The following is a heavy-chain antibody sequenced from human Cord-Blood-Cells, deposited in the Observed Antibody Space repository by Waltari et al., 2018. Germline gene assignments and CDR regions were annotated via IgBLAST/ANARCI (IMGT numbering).Heavy chain of an antibody. CDR3: ARDLVVGATIAYYMDV. CDR1: GYPFPGYY. CDR2: INPNSGGT. D-gene: IGHD1-26*01. J-gene: IGHJ6*03. Sequence: QVQLVQSGAEVKKPGASVKVSCKASGYPFPGYYLPWVRPAPGQGLEWMGWINPNSGGTNYAQKFQGRVTMTRDTSISTAYMELSRLRSDDTAVYYCARDLVVGATIAYYMDVWGKGTTVTVSS. V-gene: IGHV1-2*02.